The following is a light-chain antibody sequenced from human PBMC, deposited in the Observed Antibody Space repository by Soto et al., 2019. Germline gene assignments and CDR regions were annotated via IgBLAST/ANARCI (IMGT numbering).Light chain of an antibody. CDR1: SSDVGGYNY. CDR3: SSYTSSSTPV. CDR2: EVS. Sequence: QSALTQPASVSGSPGQSITISCTGTSSDVGGYNYVSWYQQHPDKAPKLMIYEVSNRPSGVSNRFSGSKSGNTASLTISGLQDEDEADYYCSSYTSSSTPVFGGGTKLTVL. V-gene: IGLV2-14*01. J-gene: IGLJ2*01.